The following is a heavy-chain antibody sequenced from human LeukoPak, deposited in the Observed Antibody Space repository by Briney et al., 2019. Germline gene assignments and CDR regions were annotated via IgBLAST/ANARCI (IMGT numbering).Heavy chain of an antibody. D-gene: IGHD4-11*01. CDR3: ANSLMTTVTTIRAFDI. CDR2: ISWNSGSI. CDR1: GFTFDDYA. J-gene: IGHJ3*02. Sequence: GGSLRLSCAASGFTFDDYAMHWVRQAPGKGLEWVSGISWNSGSIGYADSVKGRFTISRDNAKNSLYLQMNSLRAEDMALYYCANSLMTTVTTIRAFDIWGQGTMVTVSS. V-gene: IGHV3-9*03.